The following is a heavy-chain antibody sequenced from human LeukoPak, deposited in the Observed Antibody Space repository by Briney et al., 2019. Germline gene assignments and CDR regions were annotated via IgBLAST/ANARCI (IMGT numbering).Heavy chain of an antibody. J-gene: IGHJ4*02. CDR1: GSTFSSYG. CDR2: IRYDGSNK. V-gene: IGHV3-30*02. D-gene: IGHD2-2*02. CDR3: AKDGVAAAIPRFDY. Sequence: GGSLRLSCAASGSTFSSYGMHWVRQAPGKGLEWVAFIRYDGSNKYYADSVKGRFTISRDNSKNTLYLQMNSLRAEDTAVYYCAKDGVAAAIPRFDYWGQRTLVTVSS.